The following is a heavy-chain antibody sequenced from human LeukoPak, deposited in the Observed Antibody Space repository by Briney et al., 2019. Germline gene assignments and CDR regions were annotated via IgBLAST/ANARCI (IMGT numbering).Heavy chain of an antibody. CDR3: TTERDYVWGSYRYTYDY. Sequence: PGGSLRLSCAASGFTFSSYGMSWVRQAPGKGLEWVSAISGSGGSTYYADSVKGRFTISRDNSKNTLYLQMNSLKTEDTAVYYCTTERDYVWGSYRYTYDYWGQGTLVTVSS. CDR1: GFTFSSYG. J-gene: IGHJ4*02. V-gene: IGHV3-23*01. CDR2: ISGSGGST. D-gene: IGHD3-16*02.